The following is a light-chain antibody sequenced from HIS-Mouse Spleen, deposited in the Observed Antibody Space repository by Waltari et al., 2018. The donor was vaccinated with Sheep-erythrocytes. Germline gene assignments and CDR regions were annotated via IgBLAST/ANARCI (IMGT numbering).Light chain of an antibody. CDR1: NIGSKS. V-gene: IGLV3-21*02. CDR2: GDS. J-gene: IGLJ1*01. CDR3: QVWDSSSDHPYV. Sequence: SYVLTQPPSVSVAPGQTARIXCXXNNIGSKSVHWYQQKPGQAPVLVVYGDSDRPSGIPXRFSGSNSGNTATLTISRVEAGDEADYYCQVWDSSSDHPYVFGTGTKVTVL.